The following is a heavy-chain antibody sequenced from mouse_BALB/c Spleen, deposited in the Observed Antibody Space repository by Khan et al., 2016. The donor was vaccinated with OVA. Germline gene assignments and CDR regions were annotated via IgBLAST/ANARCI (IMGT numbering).Heavy chain of an antibody. CDR3: ARNAYFGNYFDY. J-gene: IGHJ2*01. V-gene: IGHV1S81*02. Sequence: QVQLQQPGAELVKPGASVKLSCKASGYTFTNYWVHWVKQRPGQGLEWIGEIYPGDGRSTYNEKFKTKATLTVDRSSSTAYMQLSSLTSEDSSVYYCARNAYFGNYFDYWGQVTTLTVSS. CDR2: IYPGDGRS. CDR1: GYTFTNYW. D-gene: IGHD2-10*01.